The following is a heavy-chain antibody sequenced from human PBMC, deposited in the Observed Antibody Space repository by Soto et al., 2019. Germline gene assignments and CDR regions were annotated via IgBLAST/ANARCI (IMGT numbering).Heavy chain of an antibody. CDR1: GFTFSSYG. J-gene: IGHJ6*02. Sequence: GSLRLSCAASGFTFSSYGMHWVRQAPGKGLEWVAVISYDGSNKYYADSVKGRFTISRDNSKNTLYLQMNSLRAEDTAVYYCAKQVVESYYYYGMDVWGQGTTVTVSS. V-gene: IGHV3-30*18. CDR2: ISYDGSNK. D-gene: IGHD3-22*01. CDR3: AKQVVESYYYYGMDV.